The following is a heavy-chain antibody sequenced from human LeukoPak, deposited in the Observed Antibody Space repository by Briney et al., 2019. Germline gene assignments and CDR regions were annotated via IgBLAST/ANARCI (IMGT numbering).Heavy chain of an antibody. D-gene: IGHD2-2*01. CDR3: ARGPLPSSTSRYAGGWFDP. Sequence: ASVKVSCKASGGTFSSYAISWVRRAPGQGLEWMGAIIPIFGTANYAQKFQGRVTITADESTCTAYMELSSLRSEDTAVYYCARGPLPSSTSRYAGGWFDPWGQGTLVTVSS. J-gene: IGHJ5*02. CDR2: IIPIFGTA. CDR1: GGTFSSYA. V-gene: IGHV1-69*13.